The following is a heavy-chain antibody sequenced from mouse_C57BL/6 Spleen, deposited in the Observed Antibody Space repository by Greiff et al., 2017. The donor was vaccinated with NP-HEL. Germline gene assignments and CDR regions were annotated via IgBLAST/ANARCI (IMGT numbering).Heavy chain of an antibody. D-gene: IGHD4-1*01. V-gene: IGHV1-50*01. Sequence: VQLQQPGAELVKPGASVKLSCKASGYTFTSYWMQWVKQRPGQGLEWIGEIDPSDSYTNYNQKFKGKATLTVDTSSDTAYMQLSSLTSEDSAVYYCARPLLTGTDYWGQGTTLTESS. CDR3: ARPLLTGTDY. CDR1: GYTFTSYW. J-gene: IGHJ2*01. CDR2: IDPSDSYT.